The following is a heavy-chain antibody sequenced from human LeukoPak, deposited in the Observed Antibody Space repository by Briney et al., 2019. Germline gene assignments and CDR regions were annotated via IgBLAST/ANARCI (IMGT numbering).Heavy chain of an antibody. J-gene: IGHJ3*01. Sequence: GGSLRLSCAASGFTFSNYWMHWVRQAPGKGLAWVSRINRDGGSTDYLDSVKGRFTISRDNARNTLYLQMNSLRAEDTAVYYCARVPYVFDLWGQGTMVTVSS. CDR3: ARVPYVFDL. CDR2: INRDGGST. CDR1: GFTFSNYW. V-gene: IGHV3-74*01.